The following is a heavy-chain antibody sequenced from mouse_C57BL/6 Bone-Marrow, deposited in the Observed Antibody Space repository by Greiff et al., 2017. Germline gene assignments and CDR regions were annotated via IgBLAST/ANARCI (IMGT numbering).Heavy chain of an antibody. CDR3: ARDRVVTTGFAY. J-gene: IGHJ3*01. CDR2: IYPGDGDT. Sequence: QVQLKESGPELVKPGASVKISCKASGYAFSSSWMNWVKQRPGKGLEWIGRIYPGDGDTNYNGKFKGKATLTADKSSSTAYMQLSSLTSEDTAIYYCARDRVVTTGFAYWGQGTLVTVSA. CDR1: GYAFSSSW. D-gene: IGHD2-3*01. V-gene: IGHV1-82*01.